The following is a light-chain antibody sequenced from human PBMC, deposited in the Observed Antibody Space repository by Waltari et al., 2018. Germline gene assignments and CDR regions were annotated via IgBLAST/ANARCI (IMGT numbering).Light chain of an antibody. Sequence: EIVLTQSPGTLSWSPGERATLSCRASQSLISSDLAWYQQNPGQAPRLLIFDASSRATGIPDRFSGSGSGTDFTLTINRLEPEDFAVYYCQQYDASSPTFGQGTKVDIK. CDR2: DAS. CDR3: QQYDASSPT. CDR1: QSLISSD. V-gene: IGKV3-20*01. J-gene: IGKJ1*01.